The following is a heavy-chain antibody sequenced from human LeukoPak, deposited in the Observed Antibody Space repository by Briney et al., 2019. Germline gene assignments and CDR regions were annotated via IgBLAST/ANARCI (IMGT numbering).Heavy chain of an antibody. Sequence: GASVKVSCKASGYTFTSYGISWVRQAPGQGLEWMGWISAYSGNTNYAQKLQGRVTMTTDTSTSTAYMELRSLRSDDTAVYYCARFLAVAPTNWFDPWGQGTLVTVSS. V-gene: IGHV1-18*01. CDR1: GYTFTSYG. J-gene: IGHJ5*02. D-gene: IGHD6-19*01. CDR3: ARFLAVAPTNWFDP. CDR2: ISAYSGNT.